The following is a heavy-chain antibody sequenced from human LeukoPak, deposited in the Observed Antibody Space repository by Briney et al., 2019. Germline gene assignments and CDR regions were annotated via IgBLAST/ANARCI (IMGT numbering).Heavy chain of an antibody. CDR2: ISSSSAYI. J-gene: IGHJ4*02. CDR3: TSRGINYYDSGGFTY. V-gene: IGHV3-21*01. Sequence: PGGSLRLSCAASGFTFSGYSMNWVRQAPGKGLEWVSSISSSSAYIYYAGSVKGRFTISRDNAKNSLYLQVNSLRAEDTAVYYCTSRGINYYDSGGFTYWDQGALVTVSS. CDR1: GFTFSGYS. D-gene: IGHD3-22*01.